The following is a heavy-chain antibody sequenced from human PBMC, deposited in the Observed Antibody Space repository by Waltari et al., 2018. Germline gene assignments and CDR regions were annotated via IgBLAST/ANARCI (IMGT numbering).Heavy chain of an antibody. CDR2: INHSGST. D-gene: IGHD6-19*01. CDR1: GGSFSGYY. V-gene: IGHV4-34*01. CDR3: ARGVLSSGWYRLDYYYGMDV. J-gene: IGHJ6*02. Sequence: QVQLQQWGAGLLKPSETLSLTCAVYGGSFSGYYWSWIRQPPGKGLEWIGEINHSGSTNYNPSLKSRVTISVDTSKNQFSLKRSSVTAADTAVYYCARGVLSSGWYRLDYYYGMDVWGQGTTVTVSS.